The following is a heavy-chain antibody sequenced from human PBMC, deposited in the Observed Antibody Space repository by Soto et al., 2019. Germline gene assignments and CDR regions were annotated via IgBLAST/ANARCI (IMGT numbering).Heavy chain of an antibody. V-gene: IGHV1-18*01. CDR1: GYTFTSYG. J-gene: IGHJ4*02. CDR3: ARYYDILTGYGPIDY. Sequence: ASGKVSCKASGYTFTSYGISWVRQAPGQGLEWMGWISAYNGNTNYAQKLQGRVTMTTDTSTSTAYMELRSLRSDDTAVYYCARYYDILTGYGPIDYWGQGTLVTVSS. CDR2: ISAYNGNT. D-gene: IGHD3-9*01.